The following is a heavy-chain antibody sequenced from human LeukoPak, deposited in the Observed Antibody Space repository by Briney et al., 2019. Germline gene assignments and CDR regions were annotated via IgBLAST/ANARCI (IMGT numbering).Heavy chain of an antibody. CDR1: GGSFSGYY. D-gene: IGHD4-23*01. CDR3: ARTTVAKLIDY. J-gene: IGHJ4*02. Sequence: SETLSLTCAVYGGSFSGYYWSWIRQPPGKGLEWIGEINHSGSTNYSPSLKSRVTISVDTSKNQFSLKLSSVTAADTAVYYCARTTVAKLIDYWGRGTLVTVSS. CDR2: INHSGST. V-gene: IGHV4-34*01.